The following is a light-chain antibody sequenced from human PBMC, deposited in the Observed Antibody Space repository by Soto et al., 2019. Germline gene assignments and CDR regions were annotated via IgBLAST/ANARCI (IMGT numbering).Light chain of an antibody. CDR2: AAS. CDR3: QQYGSSPIT. J-gene: IGKJ5*01. V-gene: IGKV3-20*01. CDR1: QSVSSSY. Sequence: EIVLTQSPGTLSLSPGERATLSCRASQSVSSSYLAWYQQKPGQAPRLLIYAASSRATAIPDRFSGIGSGTDFTLPISGLKPEDFAVYYCQQYGSSPITFGQGTRLEIK.